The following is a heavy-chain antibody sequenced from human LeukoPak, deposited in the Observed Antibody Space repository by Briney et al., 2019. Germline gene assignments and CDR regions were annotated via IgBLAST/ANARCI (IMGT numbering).Heavy chain of an antibody. CDR1: GFTLSSYA. Sequence: GGSLRHSCAASGFTLSSYAMSWVRQAPGKGLEWVSAISGSGGSTYYADSVKGRFTISRDNSKNTLYLQMNSLRAEDTAVHYCAKDDPVFLNSYGYRFDYGGQGTLVTVSS. CDR2: ISGSGGST. D-gene: IGHD5-18*01. CDR3: AKDDPVFLNSYGYRFDY. J-gene: IGHJ4*02. V-gene: IGHV3-23*01.